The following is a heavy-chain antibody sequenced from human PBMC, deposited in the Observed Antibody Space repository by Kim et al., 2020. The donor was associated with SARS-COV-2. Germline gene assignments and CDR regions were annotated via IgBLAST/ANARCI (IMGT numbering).Heavy chain of an antibody. Sequence: GGSLRISCAASGFSFSAHFMIWVRQAPGKGLEWLGRIRNKANRYTTEYAASVKGRFTISRDDSNSSLYLQMNSLTVEDTAMYFCVRDSQVSRYFDLWGRGTLVAVSS. CDR3: VRDSQVSRYFDL. CDR2: IRNKANRYTT. V-gene: IGHV3-72*01. CDR1: GFSFSAHF. J-gene: IGHJ2*01.